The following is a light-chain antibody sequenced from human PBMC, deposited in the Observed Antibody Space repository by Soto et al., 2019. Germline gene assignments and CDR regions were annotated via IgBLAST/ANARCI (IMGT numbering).Light chain of an antibody. V-gene: IGKV1-5*01. J-gene: IGKJ1*01. CDR3: QHYKSAPWT. Sequence: DIQMTQSPSTLSASVGDRVTITCRASQSVRSWLAWYQLRPGKAPKVLIYDASSLESGVPSRFSGSRSGTEFTLTINSLQPDDFATYYCQHYKSAPWTFGQGTKVEIK. CDR2: DAS. CDR1: QSVRSW.